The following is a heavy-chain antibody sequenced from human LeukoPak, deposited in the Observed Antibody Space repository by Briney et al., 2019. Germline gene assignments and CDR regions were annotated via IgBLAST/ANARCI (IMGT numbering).Heavy chain of an antibody. D-gene: IGHD5-24*01. V-gene: IGHV3-53*01. CDR2: IDIGGRT. CDR3: ASRRDGYNSNF. CDR1: GLTVSSNY. Sequence: GGSLRLSCVASGLTVSSNYMSWVRQAPGKGLEWVSVIDIGGRTYYADSVKGRFTISRDNSKNTLYVQMNSLGAEDTAVYYCASRRDGYNSNFWGQGTLVTVSS. J-gene: IGHJ4*02.